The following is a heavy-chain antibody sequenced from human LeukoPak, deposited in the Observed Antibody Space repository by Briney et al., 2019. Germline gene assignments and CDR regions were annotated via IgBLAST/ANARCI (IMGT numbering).Heavy chain of an antibody. D-gene: IGHD3-22*01. Sequence: GGSLRLSCVASGFTFSTYAMSWVRQAPGKGLEWVSSISGSADSIYYADSVKGRFTIPRDNSKNTLCLQMNSLRAEDTAVYYCAKMDRSTYYYSSFDYWGQGTLVTVSS. V-gene: IGHV3-23*01. CDR3: AKMDRSTYYYSSFDY. J-gene: IGHJ4*02. CDR1: GFTFSTYA. CDR2: ISGSADSI.